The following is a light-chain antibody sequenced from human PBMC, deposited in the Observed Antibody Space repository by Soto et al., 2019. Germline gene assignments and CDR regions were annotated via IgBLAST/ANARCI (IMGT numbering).Light chain of an antibody. CDR2: GAS. CDR3: QQLNTFPPFFT. Sequence: DIQLTQSPSFLSASVGDRVTITCRASQGIRSYLAWYQQRPGKAPELLIYGASTSRPGGASTFSGSGSGTEFTLTISSLQPEDFATYFCQQLNTFPPFFTFGPGTKVDIK. V-gene: IGKV1-9*01. J-gene: IGKJ3*01. CDR1: QGIRSY.